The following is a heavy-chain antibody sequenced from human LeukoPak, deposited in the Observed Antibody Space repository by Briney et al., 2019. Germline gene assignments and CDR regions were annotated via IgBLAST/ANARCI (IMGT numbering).Heavy chain of an antibody. CDR2: ISGSGGST. J-gene: IGHJ2*01. D-gene: IGHD3-10*01. Sequence: PGGSLRLPCAASGFTFSSYAMSWVRQAPGKGLEWVSAISGSGGSTYYADSVKGRFTISRDNSKNTLYLQMNSLRAEDTAVYYCAKDSSAWFGELLFRYFDLWGRGTLVTVSS. V-gene: IGHV3-23*01. CDR1: GFTFSSYA. CDR3: AKDSSAWFGELLFRYFDL.